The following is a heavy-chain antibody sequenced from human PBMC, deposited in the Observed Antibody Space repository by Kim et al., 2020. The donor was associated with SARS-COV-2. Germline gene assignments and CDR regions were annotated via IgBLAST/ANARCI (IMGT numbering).Heavy chain of an antibody. J-gene: IGHJ6*02. CDR3: ARDVAYYDILTGYYNGMDV. CDR2: ISSSGSTI. Sequence: GGSLRLSCAASGFTFSDYYMSWIRQAPGKGLEWVSYISSSGSTIYYADSVKGRFTISRDNAKNSLYLQMNSLRAEDTAVYYCARDVAYYDILTGYYNGMDVWGQGTTVTVSS. CDR1: GFTFSDYY. D-gene: IGHD3-9*01. V-gene: IGHV3-11*01.